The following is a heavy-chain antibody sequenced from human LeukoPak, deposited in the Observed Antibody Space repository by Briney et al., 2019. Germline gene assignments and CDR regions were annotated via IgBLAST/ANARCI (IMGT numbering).Heavy chain of an antibody. V-gene: IGHV3-23*01. Sequence: PGGSLRLSCAASGFTFSSYAMIWVRQAPGKGLEWVSGISGSGDTYYAASVKGRFTISRDNSKNTLYLQMNSLRGDDTAVYYCEKPHYGSGSYYTDDYWGQGTLVTVSP. CDR2: ISGSGDT. J-gene: IGHJ4*02. CDR1: GFTFSSYA. D-gene: IGHD3-10*01. CDR3: EKPHYGSGSYYTDDY.